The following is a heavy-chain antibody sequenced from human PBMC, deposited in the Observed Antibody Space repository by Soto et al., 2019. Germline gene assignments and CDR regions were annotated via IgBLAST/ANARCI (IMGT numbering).Heavy chain of an antibody. V-gene: IGHV1-8*02. CDR1: GGTFSSYD. CDR2: TNPNSGNT. Sequence: ASVKVSCKASGGTFSSYDINWVRQATGQGLEWMGWTNPNSGNTGYAQKFQGRVTMTRNTSISTAYMELSSLRSEDTAVYYCARRYLVLITMVRGVISDDYWGQGTLVTVSS. D-gene: IGHD3-10*01. CDR3: ARRYLVLITMVRGVISDDY. J-gene: IGHJ4*02.